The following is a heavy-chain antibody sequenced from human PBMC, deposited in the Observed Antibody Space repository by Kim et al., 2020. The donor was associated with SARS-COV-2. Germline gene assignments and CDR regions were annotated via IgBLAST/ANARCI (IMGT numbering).Heavy chain of an antibody. Sequence: GGSLRLSCAASGFTFSSYGMHWVRQAPGKGLEWVAVISYDGSNKYYADSVKGRFTISRDNSKNTLYLQMNSLRAEDTAVYYCAKDPYSSGWYDYWCQGTLVTVSS. CDR1: GFTFSSYG. D-gene: IGHD6-19*01. CDR3: AKDPYSSGWYDY. J-gene: IGHJ4*02. V-gene: IGHV3-30*18. CDR2: ISYDGSNK.